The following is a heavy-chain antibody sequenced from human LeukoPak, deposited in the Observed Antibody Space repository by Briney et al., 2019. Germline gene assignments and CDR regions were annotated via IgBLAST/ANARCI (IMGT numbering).Heavy chain of an antibody. CDR3: ARMITMVRGATNWFDP. CDR1: GFSLSTSGMC. CDR2: NDWDDDK. Sequence: SGPALVQPTQTLTLTCTFSGFSLSTSGMCVSWIRQPPVKALEWLARNDWDDDKYYSTSLKTRLTVSKDTSKNQVVLTMANMDPVDTATYYCARMITMVRGATNWFDPWGQGTLVTVSS. V-gene: IGHV2-70*11. D-gene: IGHD3-10*01. J-gene: IGHJ5*02.